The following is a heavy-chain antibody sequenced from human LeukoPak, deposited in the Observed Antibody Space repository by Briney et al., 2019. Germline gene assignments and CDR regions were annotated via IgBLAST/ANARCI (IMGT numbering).Heavy chain of an antibody. CDR1: GYTLTELS. J-gene: IGHJ5*02. V-gene: IGHV1-24*01. Sequence: ASVKVSCKVSGYTLTELSMHWVRQAPGKGLEWMGGFDPEEGETIYAQKFQGRVTITRNTSISTAYMELSSLRSEDTAVYYCARGLRRFTIFGVVQYARGNWFDPWGQGTLVTVSS. CDR2: FDPEEGET. D-gene: IGHD3-3*01. CDR3: ARGLRRFTIFGVVQYARGNWFDP.